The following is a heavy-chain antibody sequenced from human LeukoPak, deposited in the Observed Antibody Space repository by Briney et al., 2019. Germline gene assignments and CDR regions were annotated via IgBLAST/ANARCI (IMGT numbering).Heavy chain of an antibody. CDR2: FYTGGST. V-gene: IGHV3-53*01. CDR1: GFTVGSNY. D-gene: IGHD3/OR15-3a*01. J-gene: IGHJ5*02. CDR3: ARGGLVIKA. Sequence: GGSRRLSCAGSGFTVGSNYMSWVRQAPGKGLEWVSSFYTGGSTYYADSVKGRFTISRDNSKNTLYLQMNSLRAEDTAVYYCARGGLVIKAWGQGTLVTVSS.